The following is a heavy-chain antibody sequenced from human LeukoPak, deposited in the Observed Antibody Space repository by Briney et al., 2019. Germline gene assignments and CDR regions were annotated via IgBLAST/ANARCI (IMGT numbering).Heavy chain of an antibody. CDR3: ARDYGDYAVDL. V-gene: IGHV1-46*01. D-gene: IGHD4-17*01. CDR2: INPSGGST. Sequence: ASVTVSCKASGYTFTSYYMHWVRQAPGQGLEWMGIINPSGGSTSYAQKFQGRVTMTRDTSTSTVYMELSSLRSEDTAVYYCARDYGDYAVDLWGRGTLVTVSS. CDR1: GYTFTSYY. J-gene: IGHJ2*01.